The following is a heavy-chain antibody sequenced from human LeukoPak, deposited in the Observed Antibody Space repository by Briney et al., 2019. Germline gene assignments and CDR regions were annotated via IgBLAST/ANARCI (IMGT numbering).Heavy chain of an antibody. D-gene: IGHD1-26*01. V-gene: IGHV3-21*01. CDR1: GFTFNSYS. CDR3: ARDWGVPRATTDY. Sequence: GGSLRLSCAPPGFTFNSYSMNWVRQAPGKGLEWVSSISSSGSYIYYADSVKGRFTISRDNAKNSLYLQMNSLRAEDTAVYYCARDWGVPRATTDYWGQGTLVTVSS. CDR2: ISSSGSYI. J-gene: IGHJ4*02.